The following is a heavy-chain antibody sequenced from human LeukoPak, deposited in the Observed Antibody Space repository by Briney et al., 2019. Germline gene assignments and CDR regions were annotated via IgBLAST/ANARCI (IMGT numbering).Heavy chain of an antibody. CDR3: GYVGGRAYYYYMDV. V-gene: IGHV4-38-2*02. CDR2: INHSGST. D-gene: IGHD1-1*01. J-gene: IGHJ6*03. CDR1: GYSLGNGYF. Sequence: SETLSLTCTVSGYSLGNGYFWGWIRPPPGKGLEWIGEINHSGSTNYNPSLKSRVTISVDTSKNQFSLKLSSVTAADTAVYYCGYVGGRAYYYYMDVWGKGTTVTVSS.